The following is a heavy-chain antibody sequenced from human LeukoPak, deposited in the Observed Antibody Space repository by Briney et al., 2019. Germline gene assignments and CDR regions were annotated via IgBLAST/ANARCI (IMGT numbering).Heavy chain of an antibody. CDR3: ARSTGPIDY. Sequence: SQTLSLTCAISGDSVSSNSAAWNWIRQSPSRGLEWLGRTYYRSKWSTYYAVSVKSRISINRDTSKNQISLQLNSVTPEDTAEYYCARSTGPIDYWGQGTLVTVSS. CDR1: GDSVSSNSAA. J-gene: IGHJ4*02. CDR2: TYYRSKWST. V-gene: IGHV6-1*01. D-gene: IGHD1-1*01.